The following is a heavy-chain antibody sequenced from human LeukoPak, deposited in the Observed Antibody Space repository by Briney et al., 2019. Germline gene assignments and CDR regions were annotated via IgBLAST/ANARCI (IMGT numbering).Heavy chain of an antibody. D-gene: IGHD4-17*01. Sequence: ASVKVSFKASGGTFSSYAISWVRQAPGQGLEWMGRIIPILGIANYAQKFQGRVTITADKSTSTAYMELSSLRSEDTAVYYCARASTVTIDYWGQGTLVTVSS. CDR3: ARASTVTIDY. J-gene: IGHJ4*02. V-gene: IGHV1-69*04. CDR2: IIPILGIA. CDR1: GGTFSSYA.